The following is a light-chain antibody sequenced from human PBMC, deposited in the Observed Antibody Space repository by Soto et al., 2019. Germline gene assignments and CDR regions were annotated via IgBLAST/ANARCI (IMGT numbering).Light chain of an antibody. J-gene: IGKJ1*01. Sequence: DIQMIQSPSSLSASVGDRVTITCRASQSIISYLNWYQQKPGKAPKLLIYAASRLQSWVPSRFSGSGSGTDFTLTISSLQPEDFATYYCKQSYSTPKTFGQGTKV. CDR1: QSIISY. CDR3: KQSYSTPKT. V-gene: IGKV1-39*01. CDR2: AAS.